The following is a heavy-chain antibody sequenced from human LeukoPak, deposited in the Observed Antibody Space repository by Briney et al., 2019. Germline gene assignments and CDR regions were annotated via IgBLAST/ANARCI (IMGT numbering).Heavy chain of an antibody. V-gene: IGHV3-23*01. CDR2: ISGTGSAT. D-gene: IGHD3-3*01. Sequence: PGGSLRLSCAASAFTFSTYTMTWIRQTPGKGLEWVSTISGTGSATYYADSVRGRFTISRDNSKSTLFLQMNSLRAEDTAIYYCARSGNFWSGYSLKYYFDYWGQGTLVTVSS. CDR3: ARSGNFWSGYSLKYYFDY. CDR1: AFTFSTYT. J-gene: IGHJ4*02.